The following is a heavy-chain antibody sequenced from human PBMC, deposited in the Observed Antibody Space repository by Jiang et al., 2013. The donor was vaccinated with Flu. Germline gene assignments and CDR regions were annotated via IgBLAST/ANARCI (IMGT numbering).Heavy chain of an antibody. V-gene: IGHV3-30*18. Sequence: VQLVESGGGVVQPGRSLRLSCAASGFTFSSYGMHWVRQAPGKGLEWVAVISYDGSNKYYADSVKGRFTISRDNSKNTLYLQMNSLRAEDTAVYYCAKDLAAIPFFDAGWAIRWGQGTLVTVSS. CDR2: ISYDGSNK. J-gene: IGHJ4*02. D-gene: IGHD2-21*02. CDR3: AKDLAAIPFFDAGWAIR. CDR1: GFTFSSYG.